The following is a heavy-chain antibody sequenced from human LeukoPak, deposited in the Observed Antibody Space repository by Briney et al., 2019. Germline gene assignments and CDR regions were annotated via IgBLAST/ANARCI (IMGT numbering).Heavy chain of an antibody. CDR1: GCTFTGYY. Sequence: ASVKVSCKASGCTFTGYYMHWVRQAPGQGLEWMGRINPNSGGTNYAQKFQGRVTMTRDTSISTAYMELSRLRSDDTAAYYCASEGYGDYAFDYWGQGTLVTVSS. V-gene: IGHV1-2*06. D-gene: IGHD4-17*01. J-gene: IGHJ4*02. CDR2: INPNSGGT. CDR3: ASEGYGDYAFDY.